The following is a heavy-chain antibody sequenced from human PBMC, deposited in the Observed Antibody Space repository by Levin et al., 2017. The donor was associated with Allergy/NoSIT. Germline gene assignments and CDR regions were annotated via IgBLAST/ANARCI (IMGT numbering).Heavy chain of an antibody. Sequence: PSETLSLTCAVYGGSFSTYYWSWIRQPPGKGLEWIGEISHSGTTNYNPSLKSRVTISVDTSKNQFSLKLRSVTAADTAVYYCARQKGADAFDIWGQGTMVTVSS. V-gene: IGHV4-34*01. D-gene: IGHD3-16*01. CDR3: ARQKGADAFDI. CDR1: GGSFSTYY. J-gene: IGHJ3*02. CDR2: ISHSGTT.